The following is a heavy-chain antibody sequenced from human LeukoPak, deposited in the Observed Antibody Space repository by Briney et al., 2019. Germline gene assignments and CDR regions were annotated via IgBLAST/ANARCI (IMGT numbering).Heavy chain of an antibody. J-gene: IGHJ5*02. D-gene: IGHD3-10*01. CDR3: ASSTGFGDPHNH. Sequence: SETLSLTCTVSGGSISSYYWSWIRQPPGKGLEWIGYIYYSGSTNYNPSLKSRVTISVDTSKNQFSLKLSSVTAADTAVYYCASSTGFGDPHNHWGQGTLVTVSS. V-gene: IGHV4-59*08. CDR2: IYYSGST. CDR1: GGSISSYY.